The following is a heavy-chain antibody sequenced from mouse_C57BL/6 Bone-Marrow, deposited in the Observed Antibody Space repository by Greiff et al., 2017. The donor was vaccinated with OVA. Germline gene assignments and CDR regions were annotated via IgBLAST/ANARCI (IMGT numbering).Heavy chain of an antibody. CDR1: GYSITSGYY. CDR2: ISYDGSN. V-gene: IGHV3-6*01. CDR3: ASSTVVATNDY. D-gene: IGHD1-1*01. J-gene: IGHJ2*01. Sequence: ESGPGLVKPSQSLSLTCSVTGYSITSGYYWNWIRQFPGNKLEWMGYISYDGSNNYNPSLKNRISITRDTSKNQFFLKLNSVTTEDTATYYCASSTVVATNDYWGQGTTLTVSS.